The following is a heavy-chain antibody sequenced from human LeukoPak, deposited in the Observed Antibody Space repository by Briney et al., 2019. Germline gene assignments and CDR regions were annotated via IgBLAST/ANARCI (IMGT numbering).Heavy chain of an antibody. V-gene: IGHV4-59*01. Sequence: PSETLSLTCTVSGGSISSYYWSWIRQPPGKGLEWIGYIYYSGSTHYNPSLKSRVTISVDTSKNQFSLKLSSVTAADTAVYYCARTEESGYSYRYFGYYYYMDVWGKGTRSPSP. D-gene: IGHD5-18*01. CDR1: GGSISSYY. J-gene: IGHJ6*03. CDR2: IYYSGST. CDR3: ARTEESGYSYRYFGYYYYMDV.